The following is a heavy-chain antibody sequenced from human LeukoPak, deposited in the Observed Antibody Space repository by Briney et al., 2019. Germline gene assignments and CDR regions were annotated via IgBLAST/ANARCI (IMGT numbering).Heavy chain of an antibody. CDR1: GGTFSSYA. J-gene: IGHJ5*02. CDR3: ARGASGIAAAGEGYWFDP. V-gene: IGHV1-69*13. Sequence: SVKVSCKASGGTFSSYAISWVRQAPGQGLEWMGGIIPIFGTANYAQKFQGRVTITADESTSTAYMELSSLRSEDTAVYYCARGASGIAAAGEGYWFDPWGQGTLVTVPS. D-gene: IGHD6-13*01. CDR2: IIPIFGTA.